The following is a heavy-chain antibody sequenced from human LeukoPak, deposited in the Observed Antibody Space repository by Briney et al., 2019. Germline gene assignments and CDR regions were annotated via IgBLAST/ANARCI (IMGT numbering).Heavy chain of an antibody. CDR3: ARGRGGDYVLDY. CDR2: IYYSGST. V-gene: IGHV4-59*08. CDR1: GGSISSYY. J-gene: IGHJ4*02. Sequence: SETLSLTCTVSGGSISSYYWSWIRQPPGKGLEWIGYIYYSGSTNYNPSLKSRVTISVDTSKNQFSLKLSSVTAADTAVYYCARGRGGDYVLDYWGQGTLVTVSS. D-gene: IGHD4-17*01.